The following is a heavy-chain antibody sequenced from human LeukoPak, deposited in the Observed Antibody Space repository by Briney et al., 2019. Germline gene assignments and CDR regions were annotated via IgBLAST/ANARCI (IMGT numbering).Heavy chain of an antibody. V-gene: IGHV4-59*01. D-gene: IGHD3-3*01. J-gene: IGHJ4*02. Sequence: PSETLSLTCTVSGGSISSYYWSWIRQPPGKGLEWIGYIYYSGSTNYNPSLKSRVTISVDTSKIQFSLKLSSVTAADTAVYYCARVLGVAGDYFDYWGQGTLVTVSS. CDR1: GGSISSYY. CDR2: IYYSGST. CDR3: ARVLGVAGDYFDY.